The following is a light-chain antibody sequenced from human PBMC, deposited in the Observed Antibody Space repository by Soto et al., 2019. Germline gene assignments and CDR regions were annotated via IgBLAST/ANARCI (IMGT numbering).Light chain of an antibody. V-gene: IGKV3-15*01. CDR1: QSVSSN. J-gene: IGKJ2*01. CDR3: QQYNNWPGT. Sequence: EIVMTQSPATLSVSPGERATLSCRASQSVSSNLAWYQQKPGQAPRLLIYGASTRATGIPARFSGSGSGTEVTLTISSLQSEDFAVYYCQQYNNWPGTVGQGTKLEIK. CDR2: GAS.